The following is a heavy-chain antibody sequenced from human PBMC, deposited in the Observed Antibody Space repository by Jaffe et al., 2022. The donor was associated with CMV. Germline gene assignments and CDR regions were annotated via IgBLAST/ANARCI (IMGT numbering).Heavy chain of an antibody. J-gene: IGHJ6*03. CDR2: IYYSGST. D-gene: IGHD3-10*01. Sequence: QLQLQESGPGLVKPSETLSLTCTVSGGSISSSSYYWGWIRQPPGKGLEWIGSIYYSGSTYYNPSLKSRVTISVDTSKNQFSLKLSSVTAADTAVYYCARLRSKSGSYYRGGSIYMDVWGKGTTVTVSS. V-gene: IGHV4-39*01. CDR3: ARLRSKSGSYYRGGSIYMDV. CDR1: GGSISSSSYY.